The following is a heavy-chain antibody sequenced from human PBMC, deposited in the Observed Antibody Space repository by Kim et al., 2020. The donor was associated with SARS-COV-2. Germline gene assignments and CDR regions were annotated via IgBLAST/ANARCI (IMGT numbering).Heavy chain of an antibody. J-gene: IGHJ4*02. CDR3: ARGAYGDVSFDY. V-gene: IGHV1-18*01. Sequence: YAQKVQVRVTMTTDTSTNTAYMELWGLRSDDTAMYYCARGAYGDVSFDYWGQGTLVTVSS. D-gene: IGHD4-17*01.